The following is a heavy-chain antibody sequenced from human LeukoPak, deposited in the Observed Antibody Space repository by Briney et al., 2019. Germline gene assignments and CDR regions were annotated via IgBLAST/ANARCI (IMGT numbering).Heavy chain of an antibody. D-gene: IGHD3-10*01. J-gene: IGHJ4*02. CDR1: GGSISSYY. V-gene: IGHV4-4*07. CDR3: ARDLSIRGYYGSGSSFDY. CDR2: IYTSGST. Sequence: SETLSLTCTVSGGSISSYYWSWIRQPAGKGLEWIGRIYTSGSTNYNPSLESRVTMSVDTSKNQFSLKLSSVTAADTAVYYCARDLSIRGYYGSGSSFDYWGQGTLVTVSS.